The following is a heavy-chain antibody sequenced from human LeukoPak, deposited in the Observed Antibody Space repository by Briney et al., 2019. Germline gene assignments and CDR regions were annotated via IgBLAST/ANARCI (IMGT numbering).Heavy chain of an antibody. CDR2: IYYSGST. J-gene: IGHJ5*02. Sequence: SETLSLTCTVSGGSISSYYWSWIRQHPGKGLEWIGYIYYSGSTYYNPSLKSRVTISVDTSKNQFSLKLSSVTAADTAVYYCAREALGSPNWFDPWGQGTLVTVSS. CDR1: GGSISSYY. CDR3: AREALGSPNWFDP. V-gene: IGHV4-59*06.